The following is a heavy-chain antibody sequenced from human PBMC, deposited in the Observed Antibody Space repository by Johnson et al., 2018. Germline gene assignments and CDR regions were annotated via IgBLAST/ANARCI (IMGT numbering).Heavy chain of an antibody. J-gene: IGHJ6*03. CDR1: GYSFSSYW. D-gene: IGHD6-6*01. V-gene: IGHV5-51*01. CDR2: IYPGDSDS. CDR3: AQEAKWGQLGSYYYMDV. Sequence: VQLVESGAEVKKPGESLKISCKGSGYSFSSYWIGWVRQMPGKGLEWMGIIYPGDSDSRYSPSFQGQVTISAAKSISTAYLQWSSLKASDTAMFYCAQEAKWGQLGSYYYMDVWGKGTTVTVSS.